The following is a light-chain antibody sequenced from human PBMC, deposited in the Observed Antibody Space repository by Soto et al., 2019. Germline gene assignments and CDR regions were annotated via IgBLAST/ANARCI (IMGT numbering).Light chain of an antibody. CDR1: SSNIGNHY. CDR3: ATWDSSLNAVV. CDR2: DIY. V-gene: IGLV1-51*01. J-gene: IGLJ2*01. Sequence: QSVLTQPPSVSAAPGQKVTISFSGSSSNIGNHYVSWYQQVPGAAPKLLVYDIYKRPSEIPDRFSGSKSGTSATLGITGLQTEDEGDYYCATWDSSLNAVVFGGGTKLTVL.